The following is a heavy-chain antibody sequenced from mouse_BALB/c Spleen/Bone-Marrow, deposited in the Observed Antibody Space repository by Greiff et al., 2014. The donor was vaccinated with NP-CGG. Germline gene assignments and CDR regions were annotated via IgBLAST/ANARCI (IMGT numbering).Heavy chain of an antibody. V-gene: IGHV14-3*02. CDR2: IDPANGNT. CDR3: AAYYYGSSQFAY. CDR1: GFNIKDTY. J-gene: IGHJ3*01. Sequence: VQLKESGAELVKPGASVKLSCTAFGFNIKDTYMHWVKQRPEQGLEWIGRIDPANGNTKYDPKFQGKATITADTSSNTAYLQLSSLTSEDTAVYYCAAYYYGSSQFAYWGQGTLVTVSA. D-gene: IGHD1-1*01.